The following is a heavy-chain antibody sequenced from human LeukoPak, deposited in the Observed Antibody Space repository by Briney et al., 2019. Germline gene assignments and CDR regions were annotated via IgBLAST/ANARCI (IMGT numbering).Heavy chain of an antibody. CDR2: IKGDESAK. D-gene: IGHD1-26*01. CDR3: ARDVGGSLDY. Sequence: GGSLRLSCAASGFTFTTYWMAWLRQAPGKGLEWVANIKGDESAKHQADSVKGRFTISRDNAQNSVYLQMSSLRVEDTAVYYCARDVGGSLDYWGQGTLVTVSS. CDR1: GFTFTTYW. J-gene: IGHJ4*02. V-gene: IGHV3-7*01.